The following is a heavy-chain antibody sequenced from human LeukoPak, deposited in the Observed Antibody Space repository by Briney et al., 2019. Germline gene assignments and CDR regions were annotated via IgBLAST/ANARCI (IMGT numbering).Heavy chain of an antibody. CDR2: INPNSGGT. CDR3: VRAPGSGWWKYNWFDP. D-gene: IGHD6-19*01. V-gene: IGHV1-2*02. J-gene: IGHJ5*02. Sequence: ASVKVSCKASGYTFTGYYMHWVRQAPGQGLEWMGWINPNSGGTNYAQKFQGRVTMTRDTSISTAYMELSRLRSDDTAVYYCVRAPGSGWWKYNWFDPWGQGTLVTVSS. CDR1: GYTFTGYY.